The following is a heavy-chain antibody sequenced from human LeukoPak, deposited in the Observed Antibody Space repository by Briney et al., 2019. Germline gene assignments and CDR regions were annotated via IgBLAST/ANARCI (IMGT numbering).Heavy chain of an antibody. Sequence: PGGSLRLSCAASGFTFSSYGMSWVRPAPGKGLEWVSAIGGSGGSTYYADSVKGRFTISRDNSKNTLYLQMNSLRAEDMAVYYCAKTQAAVGKAWFDPWGQGTLVTVSS. J-gene: IGHJ5*02. CDR3: AKTQAAVGKAWFDP. CDR2: IGGSGGST. CDR1: GFTFSSYG. V-gene: IGHV3-23*01. D-gene: IGHD6-13*01.